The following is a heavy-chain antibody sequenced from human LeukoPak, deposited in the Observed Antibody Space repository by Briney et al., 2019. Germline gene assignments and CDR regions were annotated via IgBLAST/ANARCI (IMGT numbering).Heavy chain of an antibody. CDR2: IIPILGIA. V-gene: IGHV1-69*04. Sequence: ASVKVCCKPAVGTFSSYAISGVRQAPAPGLEWMGRIIPILGIANYAQKVQGRLTITADKSSSTACMERSGLRSEDTAVYYCARAFTIFGVVTPRSGMDVWGQGATVTVSS. D-gene: IGHD3-3*01. CDR1: VGTFSSYA. J-gene: IGHJ6*02. CDR3: ARAFTIFGVVTPRSGMDV.